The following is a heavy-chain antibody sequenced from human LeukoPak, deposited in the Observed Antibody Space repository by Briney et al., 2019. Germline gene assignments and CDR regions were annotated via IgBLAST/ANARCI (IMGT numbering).Heavy chain of an antibody. CDR2: IDRQGRTK. V-gene: IGHV3-7*01. D-gene: IGHD3-22*01. J-gene: IGHJ3*01. CDR3: ARDQSPNTKFYDRTVYYDALDF. Sequence: GGPLRLSCTASGFTFSGYWMMWVRQAPGKGLEGGANIDRQGRTKNYGDSGKGRFTISRDNAKNLLYLQMNGLRAEDTAVYYCARDQSPNTKFYDRTVYYDALDFWGQGTMVTVPS. CDR1: GFTFSGYW.